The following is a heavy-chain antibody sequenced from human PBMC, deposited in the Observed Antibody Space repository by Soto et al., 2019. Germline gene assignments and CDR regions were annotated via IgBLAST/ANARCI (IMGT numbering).Heavy chain of an antibody. CDR3: AKIPPYYYDSSGSIKDDY. Sequence: GGSLRLSCAASGFTFSSYAMSWVRQAPGKGLEWVSAISGSGGSTYYADSVKGRFTISRDNSKNTLYLQMNSLRAEDTAVYYCAKIPPYYYDSSGSIKDDYWGQGTLVTVSS. V-gene: IGHV3-23*01. D-gene: IGHD3-22*01. CDR1: GFTFSSYA. J-gene: IGHJ4*02. CDR2: ISGSGGST.